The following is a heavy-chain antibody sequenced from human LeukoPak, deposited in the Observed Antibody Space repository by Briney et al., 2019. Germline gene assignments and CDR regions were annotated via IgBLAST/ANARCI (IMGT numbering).Heavy chain of an antibody. CDR1: GFTFSNYA. V-gene: IGHV3-23*01. J-gene: IGHJ4*02. D-gene: IGHD2-2*01. Sequence: GGSLXXSCAASGFTFSNYAMSWVRQAPGKGLEWASSISGNGFGTYYADSVKGRFTISRDNSKNTLYMQMNRLRAEDTAVYYXAXXMXRXXSSTSCYVDYWGQGTLVTVSS. CDR2: ISGNGFGT. CDR3: AXXMXRXXSSTSCYVDY.